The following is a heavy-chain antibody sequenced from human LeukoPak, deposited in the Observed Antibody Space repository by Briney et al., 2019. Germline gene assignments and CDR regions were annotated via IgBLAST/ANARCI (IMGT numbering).Heavy chain of an antibody. CDR1: GGSISSYY. D-gene: IGHD2-15*01. Sequence: PSETLSLTCTGAGGSISSYYWSWIRQPPGKGLEGIGYISYSGSTSYNPSLKSRGSMSVDTSKNQFSLKLTSVTAADTAVYYCARSDYSTYFAFWGQGTLLTVSS. V-gene: IGHV4-59*01. CDR3: ARSDYSTYFAF. J-gene: IGHJ4*02. CDR2: ISYSGST.